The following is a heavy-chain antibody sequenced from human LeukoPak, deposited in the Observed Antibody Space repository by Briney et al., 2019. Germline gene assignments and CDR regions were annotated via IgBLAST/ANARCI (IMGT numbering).Heavy chain of an antibody. V-gene: IGHV1-2*02. CDR2: VNGNTGAT. CDR1: GYTFTDYY. D-gene: IGHD3-10*01. CDR3: ASPQRGSGSYYSDY. Sequence: ASVKVSCMSSGYTFTDYYMHWVRQAPGQGLEWMGWVNGNTGATLYAQKFQGRVTMSRDASITTAYMELHGLRSDDTAVYYCASPQRGSGSYYSDYWGQGTLVTVSS. J-gene: IGHJ4*02.